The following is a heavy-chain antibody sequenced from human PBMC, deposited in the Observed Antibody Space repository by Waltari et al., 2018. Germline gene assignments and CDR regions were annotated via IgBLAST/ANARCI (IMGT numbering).Heavy chain of an antibody. CDR1: GFTFSSYA. D-gene: IGHD3-10*01. Sequence: EVQLLESGGGLVQPGGSLRLSCAASGFTFSSYAMSWVRQAPGKGLEWVSVIYSGGSTYYADSVKGRFTISRDNSKNTLYLQMNSLRAEDTAVYYCAKGIGFRAPIDYWGQGTLVTVSS. CDR2: IYSGGST. V-gene: IGHV3-23*03. CDR3: AKGIGFRAPIDY. J-gene: IGHJ4*02.